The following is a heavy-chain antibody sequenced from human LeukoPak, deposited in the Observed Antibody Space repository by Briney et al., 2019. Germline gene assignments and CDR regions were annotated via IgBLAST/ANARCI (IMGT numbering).Heavy chain of an antibody. CDR3: ARDLIVGGNHDAFDI. V-gene: IGHV1-69*13. CDR2: IIPIFGTA. Sequence: SVNVSCKASLGTYSSYAISWVRQAPGQGLEWMGGIIPIFGTANYAQKLQGRVTITADESTSTAYMELSSLRSEDTAVYYCARDLIVGGNHDAFDIWGQGTMVTVSS. D-gene: IGHD1-26*01. J-gene: IGHJ3*02. CDR1: LGTYSSYA.